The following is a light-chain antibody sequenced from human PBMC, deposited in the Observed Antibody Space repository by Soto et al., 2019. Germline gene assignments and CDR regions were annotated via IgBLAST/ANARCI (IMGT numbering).Light chain of an antibody. CDR2: GTS. CDR3: QQSYSIPRT. Sequence: EIVLTQSPGTLSLSPGERATLSCRASQSVSSKYLAWYQQKPGQAPRVLIYGTSIRASGVPERFSGGGSGTDFTLTITRLEPEDFATYYCQQSYSIPRTFGQGTKLQIK. J-gene: IGKJ2*01. V-gene: IGKV3-20*01. CDR1: QSVSSKY.